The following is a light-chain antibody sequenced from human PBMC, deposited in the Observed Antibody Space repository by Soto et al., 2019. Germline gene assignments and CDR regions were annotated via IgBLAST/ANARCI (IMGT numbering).Light chain of an antibody. Sequence: DIVLTQSPDSLAVSLGERATINCKSSQSILYSPNNKNYLAWYQQKPGQPPKLLISWASTRESGVPDRFSGSGSGTDFTLTISSLQAEDVAVYYCQQYYNTFTFGPGTKVDIK. CDR3: QQYYNTFT. CDR1: QSILYSPNNKNY. CDR2: WAS. V-gene: IGKV4-1*01. J-gene: IGKJ3*01.